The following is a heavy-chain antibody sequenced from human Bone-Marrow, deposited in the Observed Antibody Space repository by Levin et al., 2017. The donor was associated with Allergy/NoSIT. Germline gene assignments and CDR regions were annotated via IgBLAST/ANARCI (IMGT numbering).Heavy chain of an antibody. CDR3: AKGGDFDS. Sequence: GGSLRLSCAASGFTFSTYGIQWVRQAPGKGLEWVALITSDGTNKYYAASVKGRFTISRDNSKNTLYLQMNSLSADDTATYYCAKGGDFDSWGQGTLVTVSS. V-gene: IGHV3-30*18. CDR1: GFTFSTYG. J-gene: IGHJ4*02. CDR2: ITSDGTNK.